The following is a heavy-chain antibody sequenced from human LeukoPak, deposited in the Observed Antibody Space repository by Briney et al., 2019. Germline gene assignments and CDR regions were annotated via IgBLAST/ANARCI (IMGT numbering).Heavy chain of an antibody. D-gene: IGHD3-9*01. CDR3: ARDNILTGLT. CDR2: IRYDGSEK. J-gene: IGHJ4*02. CDR1: GFTFNNYW. Sequence: GGSLRLSCEASGFTFNNYWMSWVRQAPGRGLEWVANIRYDGSEKYYVDSVKGRFTISRDNAKNSLYLQMNSLTAEDTAVYYCARDNILTGLTGGQGTLVTVSS. V-gene: IGHV3-7*01.